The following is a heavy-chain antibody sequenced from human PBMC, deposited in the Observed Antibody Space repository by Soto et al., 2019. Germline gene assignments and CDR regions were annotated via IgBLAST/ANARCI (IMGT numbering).Heavy chain of an antibody. CDR1: GFAFRSYG. CDR2: IWPDGTNK. D-gene: IGHD3-22*01. Sequence: PGGSLRLSCVVSGFAFRSYGMHWVRQAPGKGPEWVASIWPDGTNKFYADSVNGRFTISRDNSRNTLNLQMNSLRVEDTAVYYCAKEYYDNSGYHPNHFDSWGQGTLVTVSS. J-gene: IGHJ4*02. CDR3: AKEYYDNSGYHPNHFDS. V-gene: IGHV3-30*02.